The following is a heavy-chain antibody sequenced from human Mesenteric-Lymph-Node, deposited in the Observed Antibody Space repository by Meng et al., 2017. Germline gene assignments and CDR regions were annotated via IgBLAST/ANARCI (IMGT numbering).Heavy chain of an antibody. D-gene: IGHD3-22*01. Sequence: ASVKVSCKASGYTFTGYYMHWVRQAPGQGLEWMGRINPNSGGTNYAQKFQGRVTMTRDTSISTAYLQWSSLKASDTAMYYCARHGYYDSSGYYWGYYYYYGMDVWGQGTTVTVSS. CDR1: GYTFTGYY. V-gene: IGHV1-2*06. CDR3: ARHGYYDSSGYYWGYYYYYGMDV. J-gene: IGHJ6*02. CDR2: INPNSGGT.